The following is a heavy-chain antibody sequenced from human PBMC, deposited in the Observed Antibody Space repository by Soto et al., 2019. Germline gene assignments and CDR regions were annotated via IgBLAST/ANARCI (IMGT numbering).Heavy chain of an antibody. Sequence: ASLRLSCAASGFTVSSNYMSWVRQAPGKGLEWVAVIYSGGSTYYADSVKGRFTISRDNSKNTLYLQMNSLRAEDTAVYYCATTFGYSGYDYYWGQGTLVTVSS. J-gene: IGHJ4*02. CDR3: ATTFGYSGYDYY. D-gene: IGHD5-12*01. CDR2: IYSGGST. V-gene: IGHV3-53*01. CDR1: GFTVSSNY.